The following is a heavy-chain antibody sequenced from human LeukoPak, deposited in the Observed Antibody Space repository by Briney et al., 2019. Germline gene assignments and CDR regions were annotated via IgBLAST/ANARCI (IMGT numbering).Heavy chain of an antibody. CDR2: IKKDGSEK. CDR3: GTGWAVDF. J-gene: IGHJ4*02. D-gene: IGHD3-16*01. Sequence: AGGSLRLSCAASGFNFGTHWMTWVRQARGKGLECVAIIKKDGSEKYHVDSVKGRFTISRDNAKNSLYLQMNSLRAEDTAVYYCGTGWAVDFWGQGTLVTVSS. V-gene: IGHV3-7*01. CDR1: GFNFGTHW.